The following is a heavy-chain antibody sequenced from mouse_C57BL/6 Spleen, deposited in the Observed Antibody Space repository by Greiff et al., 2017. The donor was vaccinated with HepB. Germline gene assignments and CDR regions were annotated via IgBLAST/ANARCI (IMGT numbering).Heavy chain of an antibody. V-gene: IGHV1-26*01. Sequence: EVQLQQSGPELVKPGASVKISCKASGYTFTDYYMNWVKQSHGKSLEWIGDINPNNGGTSYNQKFKGKATLTVDKSSSTAYMELRSLTSEDSAVYYCARAARSPDYWGQGTTLTVSS. CDR2: INPNNGGT. CDR3: ARAARSPDY. J-gene: IGHJ2*01. CDR1: GYTFTDYY.